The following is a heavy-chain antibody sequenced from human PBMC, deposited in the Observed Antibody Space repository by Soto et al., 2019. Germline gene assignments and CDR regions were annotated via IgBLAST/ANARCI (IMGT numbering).Heavy chain of an antibody. D-gene: IGHD5-18*01. CDR2: IYYSGST. CDR3: ARVQSVDTAIDY. J-gene: IGHJ4*02. V-gene: IGHV4-61*01. CDR1: GGSVSSGSYY. Sequence: SETLSLTCTVSGGSVSSGSYYWSWIRQPPGKGLEWIGYIYYSGSTNYNPSLKSRVTISVDTSKNQFSLKLSSVTAADTAVYYCARVQSVDTAIDYWGQGTLVTVSS.